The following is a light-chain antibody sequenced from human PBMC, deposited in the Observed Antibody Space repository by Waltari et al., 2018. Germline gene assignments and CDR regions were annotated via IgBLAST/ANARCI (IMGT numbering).Light chain of an antibody. CDR3: AAWDDSLNGWV. CDR2: DND. V-gene: IGLV1-44*01. J-gene: IGLJ3*02. Sequence: QSVLTQPPSASGTPGQRVTISCSGSSSNIGSKTVNWYQQLPGMAPKLLIYDNDQRPSGVPDRFSGSKSGTSASLAISGLQSEDEADYYCAAWDDSLNGWVFGGGTKLTVL. CDR1: SSNIGSKT.